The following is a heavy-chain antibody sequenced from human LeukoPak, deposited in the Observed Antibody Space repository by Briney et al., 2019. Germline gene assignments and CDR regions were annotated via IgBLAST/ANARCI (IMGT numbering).Heavy chain of an antibody. CDR2: INTNTGNP. CDR1: GYTFTSYG. Sequence: ASVKVSCTASGYTFTSYGISWVRQAPGQGLEWMGWINTNTGNPTYAQGFTGRFVFSLDTSVSTAYLQISSLKAEDTAVYYCARGSFYSSGWRNWFDPWGQGTLVTVSS. V-gene: IGHV7-4-1*02. J-gene: IGHJ5*02. CDR3: ARGSFYSSGWRNWFDP. D-gene: IGHD6-19*01.